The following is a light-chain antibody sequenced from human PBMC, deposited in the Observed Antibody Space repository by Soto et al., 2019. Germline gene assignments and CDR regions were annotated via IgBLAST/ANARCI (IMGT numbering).Light chain of an antibody. V-gene: IGKV1-5*03. CDR2: KAS. J-gene: IGKJ3*01. CDR1: QSISSR. CDR3: QQYNSYSLT. Sequence: DIQMTQSPSTLSASVGDRVTITCRASQSISSRLAWYQQKPGKAPKLLIYKASSLESGVPSRFSGSGSGTEFTLTISSLQPDDFATYYCQQYNSYSLTFGPGTKVDIK.